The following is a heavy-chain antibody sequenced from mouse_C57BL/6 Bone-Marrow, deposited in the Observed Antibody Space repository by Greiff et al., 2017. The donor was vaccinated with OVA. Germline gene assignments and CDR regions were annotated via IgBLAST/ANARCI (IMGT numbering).Heavy chain of an antibody. CDR2: IYPRDCST. D-gene: IGHD1-1*01. CDR1: GYTFTSYD. V-gene: IGHV1-85*01. J-gene: IGHJ1*03. Sequence: QVQLQQSGPELVKPGASVKLSCKASGYTFTSYDINWVKQRPGQGLEWIGWIYPRDCSTKYNEKFKGKATLTVDTSSSTAYMELHSLTSEDSAVYFCARWGTTVVDWYFDVWGTGTTVTVSS. CDR3: ARWGTTVVDWYFDV.